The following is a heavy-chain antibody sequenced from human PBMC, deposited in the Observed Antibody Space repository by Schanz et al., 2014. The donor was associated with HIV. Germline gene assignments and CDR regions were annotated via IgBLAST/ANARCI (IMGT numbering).Heavy chain of an antibody. CDR1: GFTFSTDA. V-gene: IGHV3-23*01. Sequence: EVQLLESGGGLVQPGGSLRLSCEASGFTFSTDAINWVRQAPGKGLEWVSAISGSGGSTYYADSVKGRFTISRDNSKNTLYLQMNSLRADDTAVYYCAKGRDYFDSSGYSDWGQGTLVTVSS. D-gene: IGHD3-22*01. J-gene: IGHJ4*02. CDR2: ISGSGGST. CDR3: AKGRDYFDSSGYSD.